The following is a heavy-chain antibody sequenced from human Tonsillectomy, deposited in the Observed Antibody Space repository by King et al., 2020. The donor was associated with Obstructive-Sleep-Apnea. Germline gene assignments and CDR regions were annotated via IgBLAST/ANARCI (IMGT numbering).Heavy chain of an antibody. D-gene: IGHD3-10*01. J-gene: IGHJ5*02. Sequence: QLVQSGGGLVQPGGSLRLSCAASGFTFSSYWMSWVRQAPGKGLEWVANIKQDGSEKYYVDSVKGRFTISRDNDKNSLYLQMNSLRAEDTAVYYCARDLGAYYYGSGFDPWGQGTLVTVSS. CDR2: IKQDGSEK. CDR1: GFTFSSYW. V-gene: IGHV3-7*01. CDR3: ARDLGAYYYGSGFDP.